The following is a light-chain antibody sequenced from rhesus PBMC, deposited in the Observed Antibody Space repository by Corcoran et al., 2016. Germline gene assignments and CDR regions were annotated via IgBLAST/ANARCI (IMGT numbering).Light chain of an antibody. V-gene: IGLV2-32*02. CDR3: SSYAGRNTSI. CDR1: SSDIGGHDY. J-gene: IGLJ1*01. Sequence: QAALTQPRSVSGSPGQSVTISCTGSSSDIGGHDYVSWYQQHPGTAPKLMIYEVRERPPGVSDRVSGSKSGNTASLTISGLQAENESDYYCSSYAGRNTSIFGGGTRLTVL. CDR2: EVR.